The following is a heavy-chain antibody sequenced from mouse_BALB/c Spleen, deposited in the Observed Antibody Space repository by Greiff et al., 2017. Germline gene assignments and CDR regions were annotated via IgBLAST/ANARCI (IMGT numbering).Heavy chain of an antibody. Sequence: EVQLVESGGGLVKPGGSLKLSCAASGFTFSDYYMYWVRQTPEKRLEWVATISDGGSYTYYPDSVKGRFTISRDNAKNNLYLQMSSLKSEDTAMYYCARDGRTGAFDYWGQGTTLTVSS. CDR2: ISDGGSYT. CDR3: ARDGRTGAFDY. V-gene: IGHV5-4*02. J-gene: IGHJ2*01. D-gene: IGHD4-1*01. CDR1: GFTFSDYY.